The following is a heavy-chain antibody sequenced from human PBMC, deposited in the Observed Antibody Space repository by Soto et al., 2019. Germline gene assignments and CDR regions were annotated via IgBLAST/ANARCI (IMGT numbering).Heavy chain of an antibody. V-gene: IGHV1-2*04. CDR3: AKDLDSSGQDYYYYGMDV. CDR1: GYTFTGYY. J-gene: IGHJ6*02. Sequence: GASVEVCCKASGYTFTGYYMHWVRQAPGRGLEWMGWINPNSGSTNYAQKFQGWVTMTRDTSISTAYMELSRLRSDDTAVYYCAKDLDSSGQDYYYYGMDVWGQGTTVTVSS. D-gene: IGHD6-19*01. CDR2: INPNSGST.